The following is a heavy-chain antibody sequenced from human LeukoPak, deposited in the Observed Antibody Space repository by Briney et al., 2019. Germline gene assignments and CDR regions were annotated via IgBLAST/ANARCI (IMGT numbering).Heavy chain of an antibody. Sequence: GGSLRLSCPASGFIFSRYRMSWVRQAPGKGLEWVANINEDGSGNYYVDSVKGRFTISRDNAKNSLFLQMNSLRAEDTAVYYCATSDDSPGTYWGQGTLVTVSS. V-gene: IGHV3-7*01. CDR3: ATSDDSPGTY. CDR1: GFIFSRYR. J-gene: IGHJ4*02. D-gene: IGHD4-11*01. CDR2: INEDGSGN.